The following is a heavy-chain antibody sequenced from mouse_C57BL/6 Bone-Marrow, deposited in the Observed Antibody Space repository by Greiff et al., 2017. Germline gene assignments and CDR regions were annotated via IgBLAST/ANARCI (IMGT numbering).Heavy chain of an antibody. CDR2: IDPSDSYT. CDR1: GYTFTSYW. J-gene: IGHJ2*01. Sequence: QVQLQQPGAELVMPGASVKLSCKASGYTFTSYWMHWVKQRPGQGLEWIGEIDPSDSYTNYNQKFNGKSTLTVDKSSSTTYMQLSSLTSEDSAVYYCTRGAITTVVASFDYWSQGTTLTVSS. D-gene: IGHD1-1*01. CDR3: TRGAITTVVASFDY. V-gene: IGHV1-69*01.